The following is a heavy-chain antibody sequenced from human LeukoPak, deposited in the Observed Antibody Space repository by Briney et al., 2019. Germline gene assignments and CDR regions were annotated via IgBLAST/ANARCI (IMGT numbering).Heavy chain of an antibody. V-gene: IGHV3-7*01. CDR2: IKSDGSET. CDR1: GFTFGDYW. D-gene: IGHD3-3*01. CDR3: ARATIFGVVTALGAVDS. J-gene: IGHJ4*02. Sequence: GGSLRLSCAASGFTFGDYWMTWVRQAPGRGLECVAEIKSDGSETYYVDSVEGRFTISRDNVKNSLYLHMNSPRAEDTAVYYCARATIFGVVTALGAVDSWGQGTLVTVSS.